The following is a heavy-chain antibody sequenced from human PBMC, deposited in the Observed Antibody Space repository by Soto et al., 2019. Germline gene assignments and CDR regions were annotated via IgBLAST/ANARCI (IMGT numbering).Heavy chain of an antibody. V-gene: IGHV3-33*01. D-gene: IGHD6-19*01. CDR1: GFSFRNYG. CDR2: IWYDGSKR. Sequence: QAHLVESGGGVVQPGRSLRLSCAASGFSFRNYGIHWVRQAPGRGLDWVAVIWYDGSKRYYADSVRGRFTISRDNSGNTVHLPMATLSAEDTPVYYFARGSASGVPHTGLDLWGQWTTV. CDR3: ARGSASGVPHTGLDL. J-gene: IGHJ6*02.